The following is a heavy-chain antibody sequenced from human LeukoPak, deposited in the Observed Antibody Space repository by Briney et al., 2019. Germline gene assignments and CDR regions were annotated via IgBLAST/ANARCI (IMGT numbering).Heavy chain of an antibody. CDR1: GYSFTSYC. Sequence: PGESLKICCKGSGYSFTSYCISWVRQMPGKGLEWMGRIDPSDSYTNYSPSFQGHVTISADKSISTAYLQWSSLKASDTAMYYCARHFTMAGWFDPWGQGTVVTVSS. D-gene: IGHD3-10*01. V-gene: IGHV5-10-1*01. J-gene: IGHJ5*02. CDR2: IDPSDSYT. CDR3: ARHFTMAGWFDP.